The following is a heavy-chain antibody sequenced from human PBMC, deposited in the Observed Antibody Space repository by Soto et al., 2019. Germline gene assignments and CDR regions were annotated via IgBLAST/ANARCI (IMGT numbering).Heavy chain of an antibody. V-gene: IGHV3-48*02. CDR2: ISSSSSTI. Sequence: GGSLRLSCAASGFTFSSYSMNWVRQAPGKGLEWVSYISSSSSTIYYADSVKGRFTISRDNAKNSLYLQMNSLRDEDTAVYYCARDCTLRHPLYYYYGMDVWGQGTTVTVSS. CDR3: ARDCTLRHPLYYYYGMDV. CDR1: GFTFSSYS. J-gene: IGHJ6*02. D-gene: IGHD4-17*01.